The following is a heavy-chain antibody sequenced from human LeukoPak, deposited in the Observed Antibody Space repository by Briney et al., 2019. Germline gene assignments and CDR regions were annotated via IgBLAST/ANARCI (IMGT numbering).Heavy chain of an antibody. J-gene: IGHJ3*02. CDR2: ISYDGSNK. V-gene: IGHV3-30-3*01. D-gene: IGHD3-9*01. CDR3: ARDQDDILTGYSYFDI. CDR1: GFTFSSYA. Sequence: GGSLRLSCAASGFTFSSYAMHWVRQAPGKGLEWVAVISYDGSNKYYADSVKGRFTISRDNSKNTLYLQMNSLRAEDTAVYYCARDQDDILTGYSYFDIWGQGTMVTVSS.